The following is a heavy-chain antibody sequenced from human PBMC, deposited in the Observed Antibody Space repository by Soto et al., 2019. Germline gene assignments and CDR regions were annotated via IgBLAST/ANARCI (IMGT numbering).Heavy chain of an antibody. CDR1: GFPFSRYD. D-gene: IGHD3-10*01. Sequence: QVQLVESGGGMVHPGRSLRLSCAASGFPFSRYDMHWVRQAPGKGLEWVAVLWFDGSNEYYADSVQGRFTISRDNSKNTLYLQMDSLRAEDTAVYYCAKVLYASESFDSEEAPYGMDVWGQGTTVTVSS. CDR3: AKVLYASESFDSEEAPYGMDV. V-gene: IGHV3-33*06. J-gene: IGHJ6*02. CDR2: LWFDGSNE.